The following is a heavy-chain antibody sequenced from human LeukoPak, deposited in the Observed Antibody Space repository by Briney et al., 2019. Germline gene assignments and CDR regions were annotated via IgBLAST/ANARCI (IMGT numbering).Heavy chain of an antibody. Sequence: PGGSLRLSCAASGFTFSSYGMHWVRQAPGKGLEWVAVISYDGSNKYYADSVKGRFTISRDNSKNTLYLQMSSLRAEYTAVYYCAKALCGGDCYSVGAFDIWGQGTMVTVSS. V-gene: IGHV3-30*18. CDR3: AKALCGGDCYSVGAFDI. D-gene: IGHD2-21*02. J-gene: IGHJ3*02. CDR1: GFTFSSYG. CDR2: ISYDGSNK.